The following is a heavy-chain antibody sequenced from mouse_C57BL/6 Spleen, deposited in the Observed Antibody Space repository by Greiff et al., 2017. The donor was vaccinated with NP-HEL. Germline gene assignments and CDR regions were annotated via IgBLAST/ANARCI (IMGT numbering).Heavy chain of an antibody. CDR1: GYTFTSYW. D-gene: IGHD1-1*01. J-gene: IGHJ2*01. CDR2: IHPNSGST. V-gene: IGHV1-64*01. Sequence: VPLQQPGAELVKPGASVKLSCTASGYTFTSYWMHWVKQRPGQGLEWIGMIHPNSGSTNYNEKFKSKATLTVDKSSSTAYMQLSSLTSEDSAVYYCARDTTVVAPLDYWGQGTTLTVSS. CDR3: ARDTTVVAPLDY.